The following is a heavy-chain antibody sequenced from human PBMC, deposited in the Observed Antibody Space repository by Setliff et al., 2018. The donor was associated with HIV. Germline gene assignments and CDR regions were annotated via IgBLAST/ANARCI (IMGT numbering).Heavy chain of an antibody. CDR2: ISGLTGEV. CDR3: ARGGLGFLDWCLPDS. CDR1: GYDFSSYS. D-gene: IGHD2-21*02. V-gene: IGHV1-18*04. J-gene: IGHJ4*02. Sequence: ASVKVSCKASGYDFSSYSMMWVRQTPGQGLEWLGWISGLTGEVRLAKEFQGRVTLTTSAYTAYMELKSLRSEDRGVYYCARGGLGFLDWCLPDSWGQGTRVTAPQ.